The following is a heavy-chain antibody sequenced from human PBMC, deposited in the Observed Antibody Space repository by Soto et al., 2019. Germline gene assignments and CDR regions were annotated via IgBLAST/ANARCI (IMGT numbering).Heavy chain of an antibody. Sequence: PSETLSLTCTVSGDSVTSGRYYWGWVRQAPGKGLEWIGYIYYSGSTNYNPSLKSRVTISVDTSKNQFSLKLSSVTAADTAVYYCARGEAIFGVAETRNWFDPWGQGTLVTVSS. D-gene: IGHD3-3*01. V-gene: IGHV4-61*01. CDR1: GDSVTSGRYY. CDR2: IYYSGST. CDR3: ARGEAIFGVAETRNWFDP. J-gene: IGHJ5*02.